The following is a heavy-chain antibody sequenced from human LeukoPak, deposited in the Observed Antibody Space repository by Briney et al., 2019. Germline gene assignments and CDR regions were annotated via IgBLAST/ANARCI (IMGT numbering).Heavy chain of an antibody. CDR3: ARVLVPAATDDAFDI. Sequence: ASVKVSCKASGYTFTGYYMHWVRQAPGQGLEWMGWINPNSGGTNYAQKFQGRVTMTRDTSISTAYMELSRLRSDDTAVYYCARVLVPAATDDAFDIWGQGTTVTVSS. CDR1: GYTFTGYY. J-gene: IGHJ3*02. V-gene: IGHV1-2*02. CDR2: INPNSGGT. D-gene: IGHD2-2*01.